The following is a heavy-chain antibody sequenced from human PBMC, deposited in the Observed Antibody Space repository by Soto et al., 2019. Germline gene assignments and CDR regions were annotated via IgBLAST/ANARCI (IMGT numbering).Heavy chain of an antibody. D-gene: IGHD1-26*01. Sequence: GLSRRLSCAASGFTFTSYYISWFRQAQGKGLEWVANVNEDGSERYYVYSVKGRFTVSRDNTKNSLYLQINSLRAEDTVIYDCAKWGGAGSGYWGQGTLVTVSS. J-gene: IGHJ4*02. CDR1: GFTFTSYY. CDR2: VNEDGSER. CDR3: AKWGGAGSGY. V-gene: IGHV3-7*01.